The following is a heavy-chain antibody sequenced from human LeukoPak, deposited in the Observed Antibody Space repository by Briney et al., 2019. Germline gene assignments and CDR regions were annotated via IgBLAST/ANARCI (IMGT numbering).Heavy chain of an antibody. CDR3: ARDNTIFGVVNHYYYYGMDV. CDR1: EFTFSHYD. D-gene: IGHD3-3*01. CDR2: ISYDGSNK. V-gene: IGHV3-30-3*01. J-gene: IGHJ6*02. Sequence: GGSLRLSCAASEFTFSHYDMHWVRQAPGKGLEWVTVISYDGSNKYYADSVKGRFTISRDNSKNTLYLQMNSLRAEDTAVYYCARDNTIFGVVNHYYYYGMDVWGQGTTVTVSS.